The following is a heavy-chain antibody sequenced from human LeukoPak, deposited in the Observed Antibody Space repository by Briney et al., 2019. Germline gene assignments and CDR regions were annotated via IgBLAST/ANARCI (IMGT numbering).Heavy chain of an antibody. V-gene: IGHV4-34*01. CDR1: GGSFSGYY. CDR2: INHSGST. CDR3: ARGSPRSYYYGSGRGPIDY. Sequence: PSETLSLTCAVYGGSFSGYYWSWIRQPPGKGPEWIGEINHSGSTNYNPSLKSRVTISVDTSKNQFSLKLSSVTAADTAVYYCARGSPRSYYYGSGRGPIDYWGQGTLVTVSS. D-gene: IGHD3-10*01. J-gene: IGHJ4*02.